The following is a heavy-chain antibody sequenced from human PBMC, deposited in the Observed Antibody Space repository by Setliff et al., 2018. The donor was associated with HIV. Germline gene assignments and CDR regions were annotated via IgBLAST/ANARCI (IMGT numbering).Heavy chain of an antibody. CDR1: GGSISSYY. Sequence: LSLTCTVSGGSISSYYWSWIRQPPGKGLEWIGYIHYSGSTNYNPSLKSRVTISVDTSKNQFSLKLSSVTAADTAVYYCARGYYNFWSGYPPLDYWGQGTLVTVSS. D-gene: IGHD3-3*01. V-gene: IGHV4-59*01. J-gene: IGHJ4*02. CDR3: ARGYYNFWSGYPPLDY. CDR2: IHYSGST.